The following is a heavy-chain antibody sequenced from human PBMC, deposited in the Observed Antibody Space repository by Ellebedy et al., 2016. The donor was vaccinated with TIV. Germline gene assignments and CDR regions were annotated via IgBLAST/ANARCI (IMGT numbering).Heavy chain of an antibody. D-gene: IGHD3-22*01. V-gene: IGHV1-24*01. CDR1: GYTLTELS. CDR2: FDPEDGET. CDR3: ARVSSGRGYYYYYYMDV. Sequence: ASVKVSXKVSGYTLTELSMHWVRQAPGKGLEWMGGFDPEDGETIYAQKFQGRVTMTEDTSTDTAYMELSSLRSEDTAVYYCARVSSGRGYYYYYYMDVWGKGTTVTVSS. J-gene: IGHJ6*03.